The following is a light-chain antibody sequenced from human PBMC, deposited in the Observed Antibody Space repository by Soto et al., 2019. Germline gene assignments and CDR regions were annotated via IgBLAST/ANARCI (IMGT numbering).Light chain of an antibody. J-gene: IGKJ1*01. V-gene: IGKV1-5*01. Sequence: DIQMTQSPSTLSASVGDRVTIAFRASQSISSRLAWHQLKPGKVPKLLISDASTLERGVPTTFSGSGSGTEFTLTISTLQPDDFATYYCQQYTDYSRTFGQGTKV. CDR2: DAS. CDR3: QQYTDYSRT. CDR1: QSISSR.